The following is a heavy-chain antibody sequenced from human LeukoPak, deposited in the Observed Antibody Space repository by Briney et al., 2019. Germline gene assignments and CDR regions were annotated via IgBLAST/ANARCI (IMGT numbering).Heavy chain of an antibody. D-gene: IGHD2-15*01. CDR3: ARLGYCSGGSCYRYYFDY. V-gene: IGHV3-33*01. Sequence: GGSLRLSCAASGFTFSSYGMHWVRQAPGKGLEWVALIWYDGSSKHYADSVRGRFTISRDNSKNTLYLQMNSLRAEDTAVYYCARLGYCSGGSCYRYYFDYWGQGTLVTVSS. CDR2: IWYDGSSK. J-gene: IGHJ4*02. CDR1: GFTFSSYG.